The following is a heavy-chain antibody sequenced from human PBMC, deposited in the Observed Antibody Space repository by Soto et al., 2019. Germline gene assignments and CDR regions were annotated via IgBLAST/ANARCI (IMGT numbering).Heavy chain of an antibody. CDR3: ARAGSGAIRDAFDI. CDR1: GFTFSSYS. V-gene: IGHV3-21*01. Sequence: GGSLRLSCAASGFTFSSYSMNWVRQAPGKGLEWVSSISSSSSYIYYADSVKGRFTISRDNAKNSLYLQMNSLRAEDTAVYYCARAGSGAIRDAFDIWGQGTMVTVSS. D-gene: IGHD2-15*01. J-gene: IGHJ3*02. CDR2: ISSSSSYI.